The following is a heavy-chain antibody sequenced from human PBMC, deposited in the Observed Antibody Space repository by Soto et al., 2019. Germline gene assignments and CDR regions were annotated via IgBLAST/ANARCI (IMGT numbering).Heavy chain of an antibody. V-gene: IGHV4-30-4*01. J-gene: IGHJ4*02. CDR1: GGSISSGDYY. CDR3: ARAQLLSSGYYHVTFDY. CDR2: IYYSGST. Sequence: PSETLSLTCTVSGGSISSGDYYWSWIRQPPGKGLEWIGYIYYSGSTYYNPSLKSRVTISVDTSKNQFSLKLSSVTAADTAVYYCARAQLLSSGYYHVTFDYWGPGTLVTVSS. D-gene: IGHD3-22*01.